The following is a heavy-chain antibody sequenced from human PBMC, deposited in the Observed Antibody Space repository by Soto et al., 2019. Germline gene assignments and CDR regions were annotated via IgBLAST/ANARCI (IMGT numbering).Heavy chain of an antibody. J-gene: IGHJ6*02. V-gene: IGHV3-23*01. CDR2: VTANGGST. D-gene: IGHD2-21*02. CDR3: ASLGVGDWETYYFFYGMDV. CDR1: GFTFSVYA. Sequence: GGSLRLSCAATGFTFSVYAMTWVRQAPGKGLEWVSAVTANGGSTYSADSVKGRLTISRDNSKNTLFLQMNSLRAEDTAVYYCASLGVGDWETYYFFYGMDVWGHVTTVPFSS.